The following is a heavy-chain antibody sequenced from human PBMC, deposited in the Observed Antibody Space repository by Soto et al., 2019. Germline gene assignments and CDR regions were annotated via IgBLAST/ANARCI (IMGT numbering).Heavy chain of an antibody. CDR1: GGSFSGYY. D-gene: IGHD6-13*01. CDR2: INHSGST. Sequence: SETLSLTCAVYGGSFSGYYWSWIRQPPGKGLEWIGEINHSGSTNYNPSLKSRVTISVDTSKNQFSLKLSSVTAADTAVYYCARRFLGGAAAGTDVYYYYMDVWDKGTTVTVSS. CDR3: ARRFLGGAAAGTDVYYYYMDV. J-gene: IGHJ6*03. V-gene: IGHV4-34*01.